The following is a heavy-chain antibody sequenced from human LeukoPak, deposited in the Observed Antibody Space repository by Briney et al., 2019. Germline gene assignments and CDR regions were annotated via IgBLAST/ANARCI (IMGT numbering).Heavy chain of an antibody. CDR1: GYTFTSYA. D-gene: IGHD3-9*01. CDR3: ARSAGPLRYFDWLTWFDP. V-gene: IGHV7-4-1*02. J-gene: IGHJ5*02. CDR2: INTNTGNP. Sequence: ASVKVSCKASGYTFTSYAMNWVRQAPGQGLEWMGWINTNTGNPTYAQGFTGRFVFSLDTSVSTAYLQISSLKAEDTAVYYCARSAGPLRYFDWLTWFDPWGQGTLVTVSS.